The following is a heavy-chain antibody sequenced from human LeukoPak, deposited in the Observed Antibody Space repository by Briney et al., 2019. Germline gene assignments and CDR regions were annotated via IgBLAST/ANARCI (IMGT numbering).Heavy chain of an antibody. D-gene: IGHD5-12*01. CDR1: GFTFSSYA. CDR3: VKGAGGPITTDAFDI. Sequence: QTGGSLRLSCSASGFTFSSYAMHWVRQAPGKGLEYVSAISSNGGSTYYADSVKGRFTISRDNSKNTLYLQMSSLRAEDTAVYYCVKGAGGPITTDAFDIWGQGTMVTVSS. V-gene: IGHV3-64D*06. CDR2: ISSNGGST. J-gene: IGHJ3*02.